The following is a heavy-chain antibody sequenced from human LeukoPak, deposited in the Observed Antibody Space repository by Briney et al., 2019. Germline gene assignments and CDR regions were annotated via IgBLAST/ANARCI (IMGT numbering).Heavy chain of an antibody. CDR2: MRYSGST. Sequence: PSETLPLTCTVSGGSISTYYWSWIRQPPGKGLERIGYMRYSGSTNYNPSFKSRATASVDMSKNQLSLKLSSVTAADTAVYYCASIAVRNNYFEYWGQGTLVTVSS. CDR1: GGSISTYY. V-gene: IGHV4-59*01. CDR3: ASIAVRNNYFEY. D-gene: IGHD6-19*01. J-gene: IGHJ4*02.